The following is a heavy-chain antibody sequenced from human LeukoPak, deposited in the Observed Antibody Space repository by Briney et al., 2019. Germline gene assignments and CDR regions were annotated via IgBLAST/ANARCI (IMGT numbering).Heavy chain of an antibody. CDR2: ISAYNGNT. D-gene: IGHD6-13*01. CDR1: GYTFTSYG. J-gene: IGHJ4*02. Sequence: ASVKVSCKASGYTFTSYGISWVRQAPGQGLEWMGWISAYNGNTNYAQKLQGRVTMTTDTSTSTAYMELRSLRSDDTAVYYCARDLALAAAGPFDYWGQGTLVTVSS. CDR3: ARDLALAAAGPFDY. V-gene: IGHV1-18*01.